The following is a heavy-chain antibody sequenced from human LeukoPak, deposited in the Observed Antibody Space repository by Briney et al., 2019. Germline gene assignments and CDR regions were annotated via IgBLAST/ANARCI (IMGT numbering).Heavy chain of an antibody. J-gene: IGHJ6*02. V-gene: IGHV3-9*01. D-gene: IGHD1-26*01. CDR2: ISWNSGTI. CDR1: GFSFDDYA. Sequence: PGGSLRLSCAASGFSFDDYAMFWVRQAPGKGLEWVSGISWNSGTIDYADSVKGRFSISRDNAKNCLYLQMNSLRAEDTALYCCARKELTYYSYAMDVWGQGTTVTVSS. CDR3: ARKELTYYSYAMDV.